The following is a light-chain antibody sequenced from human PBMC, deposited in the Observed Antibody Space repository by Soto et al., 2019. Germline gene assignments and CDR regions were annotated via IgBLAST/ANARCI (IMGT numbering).Light chain of an antibody. CDR3: MQGAHCAPYT. Sequence: DVVMTQSPLSLPVTVGQPASISCRSSQSLVHSDGNTYSNWFQQRPGQSPRRLIYQVSKRDSGVPDRFSGSGSGTDLTPNINGVEAEDVGVHYCMQGAHCAPYTFGQGTKLQIK. V-gene: IGKV2-30*02. CDR1: QSLVHSDGNTY. J-gene: IGKJ2*01. CDR2: QVS.